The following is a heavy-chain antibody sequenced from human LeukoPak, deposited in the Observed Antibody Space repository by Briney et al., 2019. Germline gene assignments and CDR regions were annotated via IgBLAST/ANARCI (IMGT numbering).Heavy chain of an antibody. J-gene: IGHJ5*02. CDR2: INPNSGGT. CDR3: GRGYYDSSGYYNGNWFDP. V-gene: IGHV1-2*02. Sequence: ASVKVSCKASGYTFTGYYMHWVRQAPGQGLEWMGWINPNSGGTNYAQKFQGRVTMTRDTSISTAYMELSRLRSDDTAVYYCGRGYYDSSGYYNGNWFDPWGQGTLVTVSS. D-gene: IGHD3-22*01. CDR1: GYTFTGYY.